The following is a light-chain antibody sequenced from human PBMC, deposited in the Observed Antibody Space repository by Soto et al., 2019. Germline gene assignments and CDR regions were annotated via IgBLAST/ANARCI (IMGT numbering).Light chain of an antibody. CDR2: EVS. CDR1: SSDVGGYNY. V-gene: IGLV2-14*01. J-gene: IGLJ3*02. CDR3: SSYTSSSTLV. Sequence: QSVLTQPASVSGSPGQSLTISCTGTSSDVGGYNYVSWYQQHPGKAPKVMIYEVSNRPSGVSNRFSGSKSGNTASLTISGLQAEDEADYYCSSYTSSSTLVFGGGTKLTV.